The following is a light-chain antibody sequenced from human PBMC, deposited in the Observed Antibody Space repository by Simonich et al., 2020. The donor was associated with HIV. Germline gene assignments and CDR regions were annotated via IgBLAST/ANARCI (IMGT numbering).Light chain of an antibody. CDR3: QSYDSSLSAL. V-gene: IGLV1-44*01. Sequence: QSVLTQPPSASGTPGQRVTISCSGSSSNLGSSTVNWYQQLPGAAPKLLIYRNDQRPSGVPDRFSGSKSGTSASLAITGLQAEDEADYYCQSYDSSLSALFGGGTKLTVL. CDR2: RND. J-gene: IGLJ2*01. CDR1: SSNLGSST.